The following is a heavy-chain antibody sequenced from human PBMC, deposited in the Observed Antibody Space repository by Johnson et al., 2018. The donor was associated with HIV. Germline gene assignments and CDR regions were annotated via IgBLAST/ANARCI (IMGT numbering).Heavy chain of an antibody. J-gene: IGHJ3*02. V-gene: IGHV3-33*06. CDR2: IWYDGSNK. CDR3: AKDLGTGDDAFDI. D-gene: IGHD7-27*01. Sequence: QVQLVESGGGVVQPGRSLRLSCAASGFTFSSYGMHWVRQAPGKGLEWVAVIWYDGSNKYYADSVKGRFTISSDNSKTTLYLQMKSLRAEDTAVYSCAKDLGTGDDAFDIWGQGTMVTVSS. CDR1: GFTFSSYG.